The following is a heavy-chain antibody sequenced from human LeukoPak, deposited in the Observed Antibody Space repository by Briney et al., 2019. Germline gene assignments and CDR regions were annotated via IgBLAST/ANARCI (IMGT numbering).Heavy chain of an antibody. Sequence: GGSLRLSCAASGFTFSSYSMNWVRQAPGKGLEWVSSISSSSSYIYYADSVKGRFTISRDNAKNSLYLQMNSLRAEDTAVYYCASPTMVRGVIFYMDVWGKGTTVTVSS. CDR1: GFTFSSYS. J-gene: IGHJ6*03. D-gene: IGHD3-10*01. CDR3: ASPTMVRGVIFYMDV. V-gene: IGHV3-21*01. CDR2: ISSSSSYI.